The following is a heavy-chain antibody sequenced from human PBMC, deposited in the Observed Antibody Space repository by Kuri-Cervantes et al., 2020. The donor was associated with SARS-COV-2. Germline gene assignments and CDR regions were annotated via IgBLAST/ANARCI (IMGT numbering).Heavy chain of an antibody. V-gene: IGHV4-34*01. D-gene: IGHD6-19*01. CDR3: ARLRRHNNGWFATGYYMDV. J-gene: IGHJ6*03. CDR2: INYSGTT. Sequence: ESLKISCGVSGGSFSNFHWNWVRQPPGKGLEWIGEINYSGTTNYNPSLKSRVTISVDTSKNQFSLNLTSVTAADTAVYYCARLRRHNNGWFATGYYMDVWGKGTTVTVSS. CDR1: GGSFSNFH.